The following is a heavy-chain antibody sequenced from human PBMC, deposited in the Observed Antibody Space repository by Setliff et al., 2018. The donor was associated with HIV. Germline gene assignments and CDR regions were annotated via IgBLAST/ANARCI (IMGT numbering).Heavy chain of an antibody. CDR3: ARDDRHSSRPQTDY. V-gene: IGHV4-34*04. CDR1: GGSISGYY. Sequence: NPSETLSLTCAVYGGSISGYYWSWIRQPPGKGLEWIGEINPVGRNDNYNPSLNNRAAIVLDTSKNQFSLWLTSVTAADTAVYYCARDDRHSSRPQTDYWGQGTLVTVSS. CDR2: INPVGRND. D-gene: IGHD6-6*01. J-gene: IGHJ4*02.